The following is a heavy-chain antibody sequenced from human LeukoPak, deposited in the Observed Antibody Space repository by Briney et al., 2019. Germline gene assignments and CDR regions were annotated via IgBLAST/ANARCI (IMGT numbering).Heavy chain of an antibody. CDR1: GFTFSSYS. CDR2: ISSSSSTI. V-gene: IGHV3-48*04. J-gene: IGHJ4*02. CDR3: AKDHGSGNYYVRRGLDY. D-gene: IGHD3-10*02. Sequence: PGGSLRLSCAASGFTFSSYSMNWVRQAPGKGLGWVSYISSSSSTIYYADSVKGRFTISRDNAKNSLYLQMNSLRAEDTAVYYCAKDHGSGNYYVRRGLDYWGQGTLVTVSS.